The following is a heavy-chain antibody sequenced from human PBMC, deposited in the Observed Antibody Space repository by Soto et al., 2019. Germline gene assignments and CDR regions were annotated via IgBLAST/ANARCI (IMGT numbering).Heavy chain of an antibody. CDR3: ARDRRPGGGSSPVQYGMDV. J-gene: IGHJ6*02. D-gene: IGHD2-15*01. CDR2: IIPIFGTA. V-gene: IGHV1-69*06. CDR1: GGTFSSYA. Sequence: QVQLVQSGAEVKKPGSSVKVSCKASGGTFSSYAISWVRQAPGQGLEWMGGIIPIFGTANYAQKFQGRVTITADKSTSTAYMELSSLRSEDTAVYYCARDRRPGGGSSPVQYGMDVWGQGTTVTVSS.